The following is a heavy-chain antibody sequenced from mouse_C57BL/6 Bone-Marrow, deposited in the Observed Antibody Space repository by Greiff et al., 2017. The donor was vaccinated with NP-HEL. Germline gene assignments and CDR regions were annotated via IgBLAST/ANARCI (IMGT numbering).Heavy chain of an antibody. CDR2: IYPRDGST. Sequence: QVQLKESGPELVKPGASVPLSCKSSGYTFTSYDINWVKQRPGQGLEWIGWIYPRDGSTKYNEKFKGKATLTVDTSSSTAYMELHSLTSEDSAVYFCAREGYSYAMDYWGQGTSVTVSS. V-gene: IGHV1-85*01. D-gene: IGHD2-3*01. CDR3: AREGYSYAMDY. J-gene: IGHJ4*01. CDR1: GYTFTSYD.